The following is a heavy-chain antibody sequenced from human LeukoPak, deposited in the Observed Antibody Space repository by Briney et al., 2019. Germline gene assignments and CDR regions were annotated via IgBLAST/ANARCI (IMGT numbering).Heavy chain of an antibody. D-gene: IGHD3-9*01. Sequence: PGRSLRLSCAAPGFTFDDYAMHWVRQAPGKGLEWVSGISWNSGSIGYADSVKGRFTISRDNAKNSLYLQMNSLRAEDMALYYCAKGTYYDILTGSDYWGQGTLVTVSS. CDR3: AKGTYYDILTGSDY. J-gene: IGHJ4*02. V-gene: IGHV3-9*03. CDR2: ISWNSGSI. CDR1: GFTFDDYA.